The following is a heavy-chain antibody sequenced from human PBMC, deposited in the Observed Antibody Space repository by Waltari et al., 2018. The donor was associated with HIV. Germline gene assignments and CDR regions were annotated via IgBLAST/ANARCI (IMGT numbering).Heavy chain of an antibody. Sequence: EVHLVESGGGLVQPGGSLRLSCAASGFAFSKNWMHWVRQAPGKGLVWIARINSDGSSTNHADSVKGRFTISRDNAENTLYLHMHTLRVEDTAVYYCATQHILEGRYWGQGTLVTVSS. CDR3: ATQHILEGRY. CDR2: INSDGSST. CDR1: GFAFSKNW. J-gene: IGHJ4*02. V-gene: IGHV3-74*01. D-gene: IGHD2-2*01.